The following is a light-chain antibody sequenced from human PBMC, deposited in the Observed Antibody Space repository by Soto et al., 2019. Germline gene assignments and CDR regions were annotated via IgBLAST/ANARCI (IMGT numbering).Light chain of an antibody. J-gene: IGKJ4*01. CDR2: GAS. Sequence: EIVLTQSPGTLPLSPGERATLSCRASQSITNNYLAWYQQKPGRAHRLLIYGASSRATGIPDGFSGSASGTDFTLTISRLEPEDFAMYYCQEYGYLVTFGGGTKVEIK. V-gene: IGKV3-20*01. CDR3: QEYGYLVT. CDR1: QSITNNY.